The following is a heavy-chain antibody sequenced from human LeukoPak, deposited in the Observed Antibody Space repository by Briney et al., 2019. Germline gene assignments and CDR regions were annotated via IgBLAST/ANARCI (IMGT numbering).Heavy chain of an antibody. Sequence: GGSLRLSCTASGFSFSGHWMHWARQLPGKGLVWVSRISPTGSTTSYADSVKGRFTVSRDNAKNPLYLQVNNLRAEATAVYYCARGPNSNWSGLDFWGQGTLLTVSS. CDR1: GFSFSGHW. J-gene: IGHJ4*02. D-gene: IGHD6-6*01. CDR3: ARGPNSNWSGLDF. CDR2: ISPTGSTT. V-gene: IGHV3-74*01.